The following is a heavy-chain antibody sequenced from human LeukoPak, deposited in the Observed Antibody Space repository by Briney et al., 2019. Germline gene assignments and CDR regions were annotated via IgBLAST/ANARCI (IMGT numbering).Heavy chain of an antibody. CDR3: ASARSSVAGHGNGY. D-gene: IGHD6-19*01. V-gene: IGHV3-74*01. Sequence: PGGSLRLSCAASGFTFSSYWMHWVRQAPGKGLVWVSRINSDGSSTSYADSVKVRFTISRDNAKNTLYLQMNSLRAEDTAVYYCASARSSVAGHGNGYWGQGTLVTVSS. CDR1: GFTFSSYW. J-gene: IGHJ4*02. CDR2: INSDGSST.